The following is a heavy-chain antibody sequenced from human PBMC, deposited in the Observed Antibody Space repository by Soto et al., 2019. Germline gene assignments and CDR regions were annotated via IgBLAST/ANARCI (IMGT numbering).Heavy chain of an antibody. CDR1: GFDFSGSE. V-gene: IGHV3-48*03. CDR2: ITGSGGAM. D-gene: IGHD2-21*01. Sequence: PGGSLRLSCTASGFDFSGSEMNWFRQAPGKGLEWVAYITGSGGAMFHADSVKGRFSISRDNAKNSLFLGMNNLTADDAGLYYCAKVAPFILGSPFWGQGTLVTVSS. J-gene: IGHJ4*02. CDR3: AKVAPFILGSPF.